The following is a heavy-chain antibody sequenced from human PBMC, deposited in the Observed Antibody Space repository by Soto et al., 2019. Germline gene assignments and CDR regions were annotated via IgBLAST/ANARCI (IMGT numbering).Heavy chain of an antibody. CDR3: ASASFPYRAAYYYGMDV. Sequence: GGSLRLSCAASGFTFSSYAMNWVRQAPGKGLEWVSDISSNGSSTYYANSVKGRFTISRDNAKNTLYLQMDSLRAEDMDASFCASASFPYRAAYYYGMDVWGQGTTVTVSS. CDR1: GFTFSSYA. CDR2: ISSNGSST. J-gene: IGHJ6*02. V-gene: IGHV3-64*01.